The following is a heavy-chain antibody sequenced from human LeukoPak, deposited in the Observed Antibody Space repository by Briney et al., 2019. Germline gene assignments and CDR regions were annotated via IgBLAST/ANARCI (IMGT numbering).Heavy chain of an antibody. Sequence: ASVKVSCKASGYTFTGYYMHWVRQAPGQGLEWMGWINPNSGGTNYAQKFQGRVTMTRDTSISTAYMELSRLRSDDTAVYYCVYCSSGSCYGGFQHWGQGTLVTVSS. CDR1: GYTFTGYY. CDR3: VYCSSGSCYGGFQH. J-gene: IGHJ1*01. V-gene: IGHV1-2*02. CDR2: INPNSGGT. D-gene: IGHD2-15*01.